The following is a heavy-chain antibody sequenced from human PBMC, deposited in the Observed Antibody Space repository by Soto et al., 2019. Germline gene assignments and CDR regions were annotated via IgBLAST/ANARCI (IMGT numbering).Heavy chain of an antibody. D-gene: IGHD4-17*01. Sequence: GGSLRLSCAASGFTVSSNYMSWVRQAPGKGLEWVSVIYSGGSTYYADSVKGRFTISRHNSKNTLYLQMNSLRAEDTAVYYCARVRRDYGDYGDEIYYFAYWGQGTLVTVSS. CDR3: ARVRRDYGDYGDEIYYFAY. CDR1: GFTVSSNY. V-gene: IGHV3-53*04. CDR2: IYSGGST. J-gene: IGHJ4*02.